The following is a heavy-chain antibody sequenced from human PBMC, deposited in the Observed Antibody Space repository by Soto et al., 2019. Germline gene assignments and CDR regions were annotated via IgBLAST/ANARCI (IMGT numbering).Heavy chain of an antibody. CDR2: ISSSSSTI. CDR1: GFTFSSYS. V-gene: IGHV3-48*02. D-gene: IGHD4-17*01. CDR3: ERDPGDYGEYGMDV. Sequence: EVQLVESGGGLVQPGGSLRLSCAASGFTFSSYSMNWVRQSPGKGLEWVSYISSSSSTINYADSVKGRFTISRDNAKNSLYLQMNSLRDEDTAVYYCERDPGDYGEYGMDVWGQGTTVTVSS. J-gene: IGHJ6*02.